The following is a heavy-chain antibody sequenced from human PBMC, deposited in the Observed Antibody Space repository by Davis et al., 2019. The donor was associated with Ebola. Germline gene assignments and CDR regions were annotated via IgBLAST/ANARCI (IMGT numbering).Heavy chain of an antibody. V-gene: IGHV1-3*01. CDR3: ARVGYSSSWYNYFDY. D-gene: IGHD6-13*01. CDR1: GYTFTSYY. CDR2: INAGNGNT. J-gene: IGHJ4*02. Sequence: ASVKVSCKASGYTFTSYYMHWVRQAPGQRLEWMGWINAGNGNTKYSQKFQGRVTITRDTSASTAYMELSSLRSEDTAVYYCARVGYSSSWYNYFDYWGQGTLVTVSS.